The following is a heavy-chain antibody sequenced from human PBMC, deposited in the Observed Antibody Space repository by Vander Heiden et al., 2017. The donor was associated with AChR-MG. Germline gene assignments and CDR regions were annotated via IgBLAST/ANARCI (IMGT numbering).Heavy chain of an antibody. CDR3: ARFSGSSALDY. Sequence: QVQLVESGGDVVQPGRSLRLPCAASGFTFRNYGMHWVRQAPGKGLEWVAVIWYDGSNKYYVDSVKGRFTIARDNSENTLYLQMNSLRAEDTAVYYCARFSGSSALDYWGQGTLVTVSS. CDR2: IWYDGSNK. V-gene: IGHV3-33*01. D-gene: IGHD6-6*01. J-gene: IGHJ4*02. CDR1: GFTFRNYG.